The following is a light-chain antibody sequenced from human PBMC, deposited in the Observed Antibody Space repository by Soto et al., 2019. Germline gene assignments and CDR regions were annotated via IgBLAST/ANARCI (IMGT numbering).Light chain of an antibody. V-gene: IGLV2-8*01. Sequence: QSALTQPPSASGSPGQSVAISCTGTSSDVGGYDYVSWYQQYPGKAPKVIIYEVNKRPSGVPDRFSGSKSGNTASLTISGLQAEDEADYYCSSYTSSSTLVFGGGTKLTVL. J-gene: IGLJ3*02. CDR3: SSYTSSSTLV. CDR2: EVN. CDR1: SSDVGGYDY.